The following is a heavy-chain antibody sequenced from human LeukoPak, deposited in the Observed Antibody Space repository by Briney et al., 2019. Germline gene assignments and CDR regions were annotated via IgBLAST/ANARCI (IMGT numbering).Heavy chain of an antibody. V-gene: IGHV3-33*01. J-gene: IGHJ1*01. CDR3: ARGDGYNDAEYLQH. Sequence: GGSLRLSCAASGFTFSSYVVHWVRQAPGKGLEWVAVIWYDGSNKYYGDSVKGRFTISRDNSKKTLYLQMNSLRVEDTAVYYCARGDGYNDAEYLQHWGQGTLVTVS. CDR1: GFTFSSYV. D-gene: IGHD5-24*01. CDR2: IWYDGSNK.